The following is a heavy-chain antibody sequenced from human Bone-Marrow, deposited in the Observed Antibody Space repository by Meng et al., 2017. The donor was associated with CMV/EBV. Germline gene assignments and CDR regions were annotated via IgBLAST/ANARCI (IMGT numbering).Heavy chain of an antibody. D-gene: IGHD3-3*01. CDR2: ISAYNGNT. Sequence: ASVKVSCKASGYTFTSYGISWVRQAPGQGLEWMGWISAYNGNTNYAQTLQGRVTMTTDTSTSTAYMELRSLRSDDTAVYYCARSPSLLYYDFWSGYYNGNGAGESFDYWGQGTLVAVSS. CDR3: ARSPSLLYYDFWSGYYNGNGAGESFDY. J-gene: IGHJ4*02. V-gene: IGHV1-18*01. CDR1: GYTFTSYG.